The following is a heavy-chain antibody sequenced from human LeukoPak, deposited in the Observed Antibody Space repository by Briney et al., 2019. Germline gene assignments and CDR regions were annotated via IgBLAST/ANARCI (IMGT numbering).Heavy chain of an antibody. CDR1: GFTFSSYW. J-gene: IGHJ5*02. CDR2: TKQDGSEK. Sequence: GGSLRLSCAASGFTFSSYWMSWVRQAPGKGLEWVANTKQDGSEKYYVDSVKGRFTISRDNAKNSLYLQMNSLRAEDTAVYYCARDRTPGVYAIGVFDPWGQGTLVTVSS. V-gene: IGHV3-7*01. D-gene: IGHD2-8*01. CDR3: ARDRTPGVYAIGVFDP.